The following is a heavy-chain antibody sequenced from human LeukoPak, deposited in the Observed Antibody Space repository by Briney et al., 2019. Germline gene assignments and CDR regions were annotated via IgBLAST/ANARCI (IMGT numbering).Heavy chain of an antibody. J-gene: IGHJ4*02. V-gene: IGHV3-48*03. CDR3: AKDLLPSAAGSSSIFDY. CDR2: ISSSGSTI. Sequence: GGSLRLSCAASGFPFSTYEMNWIRQAPGRGLEWVSYISSSGSTIFYADSVRGRFTISRDNSKNTLYLQMNSLRAEDTAVYYCAKDLLPSAAGSSSIFDYWGQGTLVTVSS. D-gene: IGHD6-13*01. CDR1: GFPFSTYE.